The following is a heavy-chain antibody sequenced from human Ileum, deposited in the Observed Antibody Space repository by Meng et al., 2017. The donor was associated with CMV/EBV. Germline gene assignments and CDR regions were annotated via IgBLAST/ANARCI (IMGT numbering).Heavy chain of an antibody. CDR3: ARDSTYPSGLDY. CDR2: ISYSGTA. CDR1: GGSISSSLYY. V-gene: IGHV4-39*07. Sequence: QRQLQESGPGLVKPSETLSLTCTVSGGSISSSLYYWGWIRQPPGKGLEWIGTISYSGTAFYNLSLKSRVAISIDTSKFQFSLKLSSVTATDTAVYYCARDSTYPSGLDYWGQGTLVTVSS. J-gene: IGHJ4*02. D-gene: IGHD2-2*01.